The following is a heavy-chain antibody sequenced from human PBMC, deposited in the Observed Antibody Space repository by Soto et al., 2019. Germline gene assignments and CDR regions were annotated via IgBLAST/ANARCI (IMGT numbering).Heavy chain of an antibody. CDR1: GYTFTGYY. CDR2: INPQTGGT. V-gene: IGHV1-2*02. D-gene: IGHD2-2*01. J-gene: IGHJ6*02. CDR3: ARERYQVISDGMDV. Sequence: QVQRVQSGAEVKTPGASVRVSCKASGYTFTGYYIHWVREAPGQGLEWMGWINPQTGGTSYAQKFQGRVTLSRDTSINIPYLELSRLRFDDAAVYFCARERYQVISDGMDVWGQGTTVTVSS.